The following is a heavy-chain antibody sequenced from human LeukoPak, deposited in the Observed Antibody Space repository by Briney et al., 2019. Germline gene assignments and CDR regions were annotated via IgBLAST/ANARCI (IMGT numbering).Heavy chain of an antibody. D-gene: IGHD6-19*01. Sequence: GGSLRLSCAASGFTVSSNYMSWVRQAPGKGLEWVSVIYSGGSTYYEDSVKGRFTISRDNSKNTLYLQMNSLRAEDTAVYYCARDVGSSGWSSYYYGMDVWGQGTTVTVSS. CDR1: GFTVSSNY. CDR2: IYSGGST. J-gene: IGHJ6*02. V-gene: IGHV3-66*01. CDR3: ARDVGSSGWSSYYYGMDV.